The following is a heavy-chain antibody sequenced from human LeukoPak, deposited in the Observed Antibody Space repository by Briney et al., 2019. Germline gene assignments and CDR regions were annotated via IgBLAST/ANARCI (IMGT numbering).Heavy chain of an antibody. J-gene: IGHJ4*02. CDR1: GYTFTSYY. Sequence: AASVKVSCKASGYTFTSYYMHWVRQAPGQGREWMGIINPSGGSTSYAQKFQGRVTMTRDTSTSTVYMELSSLRSEDTAVYYCARALAVAGIDYWGQGTLVSVPS. D-gene: IGHD6-19*01. V-gene: IGHV1-46*01. CDR2: INPSGGST. CDR3: ARALAVAGIDY.